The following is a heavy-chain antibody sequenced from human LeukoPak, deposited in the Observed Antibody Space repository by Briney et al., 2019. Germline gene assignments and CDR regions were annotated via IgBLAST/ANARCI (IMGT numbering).Heavy chain of an antibody. V-gene: IGHV3-64*01. Sequence: GGSLRLSCAASGFTFSSYAMHWVRQAPGKGLEYVSAISSNGGSTYYANSVKGRFTISRDNSKNTLYLQMGSLRAEDMAVYYCAKSVRYGSGKYYFDYWGQGTLVTVSS. CDR3: AKSVRYGSGKYYFDY. J-gene: IGHJ4*02. CDR1: GFTFSSYA. D-gene: IGHD3-10*01. CDR2: ISSNGGST.